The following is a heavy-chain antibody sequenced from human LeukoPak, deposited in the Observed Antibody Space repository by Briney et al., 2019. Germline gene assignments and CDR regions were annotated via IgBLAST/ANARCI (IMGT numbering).Heavy chain of an antibody. J-gene: IGHJ4*02. CDR1: GGSISSYY. CDR2: IYTSGIS. V-gene: IGHV4-4*07. Sequence: PSETLSLTCTVSGGSISSYYWTWIRQPAGKGPEWIGRIYTSGISNYDPSLKSRVTMSVDTSKNQFSLKLTSVTAADTAVYYCAREGGPYRPLDYSGQGTLVTVSS. CDR3: AREGGPYRPLDY.